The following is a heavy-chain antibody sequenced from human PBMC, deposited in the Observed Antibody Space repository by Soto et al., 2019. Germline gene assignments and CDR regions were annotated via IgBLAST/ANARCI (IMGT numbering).Heavy chain of an antibody. Sequence: ESGGDLVQPGGSLRLSCAASGFAFSGYWMSWVRQAPGKGLEGVANIKQDGSEKYYVDSVKGRFTIPRDNAKNSLYLQMNSLRVEDTAVYYCARATSVDAYWGQGTLVTVSS. CDR1: GFAFSGYW. CDR2: IKQDGSEK. CDR3: ARATSVDAY. D-gene: IGHD5-12*01. V-gene: IGHV3-7*01. J-gene: IGHJ4*02.